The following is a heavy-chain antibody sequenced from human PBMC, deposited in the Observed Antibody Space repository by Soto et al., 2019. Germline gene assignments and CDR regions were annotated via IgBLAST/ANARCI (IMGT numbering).Heavy chain of an antibody. CDR3: ASLDTATIKIAGY. Sequence: PGGSLRLSCAASGFTFSSYGMHWVRQAPGKGLEWLAMTTQDGNDKQYADSVRGRFTISRDSAKNSMYLQMNSLTVEDTAMYYCASLDTATIKIAGYWGQGIQVTVSS. D-gene: IGHD5-12*01. CDR2: TTQDGNDK. CDR1: GFTFSSYG. J-gene: IGHJ4*02. V-gene: IGHV3-7*01.